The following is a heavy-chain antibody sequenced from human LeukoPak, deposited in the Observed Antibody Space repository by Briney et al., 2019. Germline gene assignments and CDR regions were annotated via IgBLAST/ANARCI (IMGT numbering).Heavy chain of an antibody. CDR3: ARVIVVVPDIYYYYGMDV. V-gene: IGHV1-18*01. CDR1: GYTFTSYG. D-gene: IGHD2-2*01. Sequence: EASVKVSCKASGYTFTSYGISWLRQAPGQGLEGMGWISAYNGNTNYAQKLQGRVSMTTDTCTSTAYMELRSVRSDDTAVYYCARVIVVVPDIYYYYGMDVWGQGTTVSVSS. J-gene: IGHJ6*01. CDR2: ISAYNGNT.